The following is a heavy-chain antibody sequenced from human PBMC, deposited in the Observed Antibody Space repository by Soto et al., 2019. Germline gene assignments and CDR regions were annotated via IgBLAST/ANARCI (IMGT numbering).Heavy chain of an antibody. J-gene: IGHJ4*02. CDR3: ARGLAIFIPVGYDY. CDR1: GYTFTSYD. V-gene: IGHV1-8*01. CDR2: MNPNSGNT. D-gene: IGHD3-3*01. Sequence: ASVKVSCKASGYTFTSYDINWVRQATGQGLEWMGWMNPNSGNTGYAQKFQGRVTMTRNTSISTAYMELSSLRSEDTAVYYCARGLAIFIPVGYDYWGQGTLVTVSS.